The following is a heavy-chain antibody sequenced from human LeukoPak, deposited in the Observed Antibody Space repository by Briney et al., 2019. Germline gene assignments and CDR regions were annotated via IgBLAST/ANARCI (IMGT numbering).Heavy chain of an antibody. V-gene: IGHV1-18*01. CDR3: ARDGGPRLSGWYYFDY. CDR1: GYTFTSCG. D-gene: IGHD6-19*01. Sequence: ASVKVSCKASGYTFTSCGISWVRQAPGQGLEWMGWISAYNGNTNYAQKLQGRVTMTTDTSTSTAYMELRSLRSDDTAVYYCARDGGPRLSGWYYFDYWGQGTLVTVSS. J-gene: IGHJ4*02. CDR2: ISAYNGNT.